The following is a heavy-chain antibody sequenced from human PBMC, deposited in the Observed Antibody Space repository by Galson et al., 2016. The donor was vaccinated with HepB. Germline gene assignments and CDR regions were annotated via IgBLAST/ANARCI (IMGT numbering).Heavy chain of an antibody. J-gene: IGHJ4*02. D-gene: IGHD2-2*01. V-gene: IGHV3-21*01. CDR1: GLTFSTYS. CDR2: ISGDSNDI. CDR3: ASSQRVGDADCSSYGCHIDY. Sequence: SLRLSCAVSGLTFSTYSMHWVRQAPGKGLEWVSSISGDSNDIYYADSLMGRFTISRDNARNSLYLQMNSLRADDTAVYYCASSQRVGDADCSSYGCHIDYWGQGALVTVSS.